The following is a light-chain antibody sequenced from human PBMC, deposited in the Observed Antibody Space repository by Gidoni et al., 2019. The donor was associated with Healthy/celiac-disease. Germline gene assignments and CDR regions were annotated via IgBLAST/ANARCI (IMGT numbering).Light chain of an antibody. CDR1: SSDVGGYNY. V-gene: IGLV2-14*01. Sequence: QSALTQPASVSGSPGQSIIISCTGTSSDVGGYNYVSWYHQHPGKAPKLMIYEVSNRPSGVSNRFSGSKSGNTAALTISGLQAEDEADYYCSSYTSSSLVVFGGGTKLTVL. CDR2: EVS. CDR3: SSYTSSSLVV. J-gene: IGLJ2*01.